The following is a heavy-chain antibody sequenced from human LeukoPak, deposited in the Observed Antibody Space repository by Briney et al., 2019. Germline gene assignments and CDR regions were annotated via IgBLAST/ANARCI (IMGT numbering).Heavy chain of an antibody. CDR3: AKDGGPGGEFDP. CDR1: GFTFSHYA. J-gene: IGHJ5*02. CDR2: ITDNGGGT. D-gene: IGHD3-16*01. Sequence: GGSLRLSCAASGFTFSHYAMSWVRQAPGKGLDWISAITDNGGGTYYADSVKGRFTISRDNSKNTLYLQMNSLRAEDTAVYYCAKDGGPGGEFDPWGQGTLVTVSS. V-gene: IGHV3-23*01.